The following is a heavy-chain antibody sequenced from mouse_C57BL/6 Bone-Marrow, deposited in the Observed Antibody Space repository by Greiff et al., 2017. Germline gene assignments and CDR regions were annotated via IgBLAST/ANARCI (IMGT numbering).Heavy chain of an antibody. CDR2: IYPSDSET. D-gene: IGHD1-1*01. J-gene: IGHJ2*01. CDR3: ARKLRYYYFDY. Sequence: QVQLQQPGAELVRPGSSVKLSCKASGYTFTSYWMDWVKQRPGQGLEWIGNIYPSDSETHYNQKFKDKATLTVDKSSSTACMQLSSLTSEDSAVYYCARKLRYYYFDYWGQGTTLTVSS. CDR1: GYTFTSYW. V-gene: IGHV1-61*01.